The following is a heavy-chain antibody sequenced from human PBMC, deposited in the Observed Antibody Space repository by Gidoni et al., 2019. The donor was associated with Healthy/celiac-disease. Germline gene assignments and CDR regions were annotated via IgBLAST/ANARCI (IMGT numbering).Heavy chain of an antibody. Sequence: QVQLVESGGGVVPPGRSLRLSCAASGFTFSSYGMHWVRKAPGKGLEWVAVIWYDGSNKDYADSVKGRFTISRDNSKNTLYLQMNSLRAEDTAVYYCARNSYYYDSSGSIPHYWGQGTLVTVSS. CDR3: ARNSYYYDSSGSIPHY. CDR2: IWYDGSNK. CDR1: GFTFSSYG. J-gene: IGHJ4*02. D-gene: IGHD3-22*01. V-gene: IGHV3-33*01.